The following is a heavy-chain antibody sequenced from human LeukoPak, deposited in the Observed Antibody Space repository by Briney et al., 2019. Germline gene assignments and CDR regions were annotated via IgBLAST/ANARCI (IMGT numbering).Heavy chain of an antibody. CDR3: ARDLDYDLLFDY. CDR1: GCTFTGYY. CDR2: INPNSGGT. J-gene: IGHJ4*02. V-gene: IGHV1-2*02. Sequence: ASVKVSCKASGCTFTGYYMHWVRQAPGQGLEWMGWINPNSGGTNYAQKFQGRVTMTRDTSISTAYMELSRLRSDDTAVYYCARDLDYDLLFDYWGQGILVTVSS. D-gene: IGHD4-17*01.